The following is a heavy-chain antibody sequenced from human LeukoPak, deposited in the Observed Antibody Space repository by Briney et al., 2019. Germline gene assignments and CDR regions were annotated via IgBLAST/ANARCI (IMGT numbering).Heavy chain of an antibody. V-gene: IGHV3-7*01. J-gene: IGHJ4*02. CDR2: IKQDGSDK. Sequence: PGGSLRLSCAASGFTFHTYWMTWVRQAPGKGLEWVANIKQDGSDKYYADSVKGRFAISRDNAENSLYLQMNTLTVEDTAIYYCARDHMSGYYGYWGQGTLVTVSS. CDR1: GFTFHTYW. CDR3: ARDHMSGYYGY.